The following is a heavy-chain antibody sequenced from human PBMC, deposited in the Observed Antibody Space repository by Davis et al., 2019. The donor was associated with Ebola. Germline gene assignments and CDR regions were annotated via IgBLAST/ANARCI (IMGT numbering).Heavy chain of an antibody. Sequence: GESLKISCAASGFTFSSYSMNWVRQAPGKGLEWVSYISSSSSTIYYADSVKGRFTISRDSAKNSLYLQMNSLRDEDTAVYYCARARGIAARPGWFDPWGQGTLVTVSS. J-gene: IGHJ5*02. CDR1: GFTFSSYS. CDR3: ARARGIAARPGWFDP. D-gene: IGHD6-6*01. V-gene: IGHV3-48*02. CDR2: ISSSSSTI.